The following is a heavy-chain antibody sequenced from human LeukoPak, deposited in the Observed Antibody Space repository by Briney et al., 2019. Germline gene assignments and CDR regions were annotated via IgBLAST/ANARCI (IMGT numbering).Heavy chain of an antibody. CDR2: ISAYNGNT. CDR1: GYTFTSYG. D-gene: IGHD2-2*01. V-gene: IGHV1-18*01. J-gene: IGHJ4*02. Sequence: GASVKVSCKASGYTFTSYGISWVRQAPGQGLEWMGWISAYNGNTNYAQKLQGGVTMTTDTSTSTAYMELRSLRSDDTAAYYCARADIVVVPAAIPIDYWGQGTLVTVSS. CDR3: ARADIVVVPAAIPIDY.